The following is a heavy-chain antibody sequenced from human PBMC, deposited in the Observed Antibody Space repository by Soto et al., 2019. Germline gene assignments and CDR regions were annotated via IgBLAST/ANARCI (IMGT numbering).Heavy chain of an antibody. Sequence: SETLSLTSTVSGGSISSGDYDWSWIRQPPGKDLEWIGHIYNSGNTYSNPSLKSRVTISVDTSKNQFSLKLSSVTAADTAVYYCARGPSGDKVDYWGQGTLVTVSS. J-gene: IGHJ4*02. CDR3: ARGPSGDKVDY. V-gene: IGHV4-30-4*01. D-gene: IGHD1-26*01. CDR1: GGSISSGDYD. CDR2: IYNSGNT.